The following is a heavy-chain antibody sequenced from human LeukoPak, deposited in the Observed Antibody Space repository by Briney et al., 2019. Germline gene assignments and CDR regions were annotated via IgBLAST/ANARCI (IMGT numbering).Heavy chain of an antibody. V-gene: IGHV3-66*01. D-gene: IGHD4-17*01. CDR2: TYSGGST. Sequence: GGSLRLSCAASGFTVSSNYMSWVRQAPGKGLEWVSVTYSGGSTYYADSVKGRFTISRDNSKNTLYLQTNSLRAEDTAVYYCARGGYGDRFDYWGQGTLVTVSS. CDR1: GFTVSSNY. CDR3: ARGGYGDRFDY. J-gene: IGHJ4*02.